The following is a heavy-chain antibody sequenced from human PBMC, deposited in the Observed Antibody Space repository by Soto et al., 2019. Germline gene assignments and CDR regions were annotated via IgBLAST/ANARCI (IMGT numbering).Heavy chain of an antibody. Sequence: QVQLVQSGAEVKKPGASVKVSCKASGYTFTSYGISWVRQAPGQGLEWMGWISAYNGNTNYAQKLQGRVTMTTDTSTSTAYMELRSLRSDDTAVYYCARDAPRVGIFVGSGLYYYGMDVWGQGTTVTVSS. J-gene: IGHJ6*02. CDR1: GYTFTSYG. V-gene: IGHV1-18*04. CDR3: ARDAPRVGIFVGSGLYYYGMDV. CDR2: ISAYNGNT. D-gene: IGHD3-3*01.